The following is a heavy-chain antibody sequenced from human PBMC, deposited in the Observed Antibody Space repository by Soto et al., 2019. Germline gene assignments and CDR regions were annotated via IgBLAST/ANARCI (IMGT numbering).Heavy chain of an antibody. CDR3: VRDRDLYRDMFHADL. V-gene: IGHV6-1*01. Sequence: SQTLSLTCAISGDSVSSNSAAWNWIRQSPSRGLEWLGRTYYRSKWYNDYSGSVKSRITINPDTSKNHFSLQLNSVTAEDTAVYFCVRDRDLYRDMFHADLWGQGTLVTVSS. CDR2: TYYRSKWYN. CDR1: GDSVSSNSAA. D-gene: IGHD3-10*02. J-gene: IGHJ4*01.